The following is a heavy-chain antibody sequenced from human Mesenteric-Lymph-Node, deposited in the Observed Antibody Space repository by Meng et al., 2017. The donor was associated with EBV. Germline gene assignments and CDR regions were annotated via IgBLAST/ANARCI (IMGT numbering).Heavy chain of an antibody. CDR2: VYYAGTT. Sequence: VQLPRWGAVLSTATVTRSITCAVYCVFFGDYSCTWIRQPPGKGLEWIGEVYYAGTTIYNPSLESRVTISVDTSKNQFSLKLTSVTAADTAVYFCAALGSFASSIDPWGQGTLVTVSS. J-gene: IGHJ5*02. CDR3: AALGSFASSIDP. V-gene: IGHV4-34*01. D-gene: IGHD3-16*01. CDR1: CVFFGDYS.